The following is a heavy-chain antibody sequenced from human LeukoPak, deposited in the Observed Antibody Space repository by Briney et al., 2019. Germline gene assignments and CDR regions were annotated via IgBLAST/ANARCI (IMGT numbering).Heavy chain of an antibody. J-gene: IGHJ5*02. CDR3: ARAWSSSWDL. CDR1: GFIFSSHW. V-gene: IGHV3-7*05. CDR2: IKEDGSEK. D-gene: IGHD6-13*01. Sequence: VGSLRLSCAASGFIFSSHWMSWVRQAPGKGLEWVATIKEDGSEKYYMDSVKGRFIISRDNARNSLYVLMNSLRVDDTAVYYCARAWSSSWDLWGQGTLVTVSS.